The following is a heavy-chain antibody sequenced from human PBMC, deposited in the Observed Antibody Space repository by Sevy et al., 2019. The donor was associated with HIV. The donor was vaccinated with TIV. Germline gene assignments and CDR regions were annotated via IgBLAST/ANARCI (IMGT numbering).Heavy chain of an antibody. D-gene: IGHD5-12*01. CDR1: GFSVSTNY. V-gene: IGHV3-53*01. CDR2: IYSGCNT. J-gene: IGHJ4*02. Sequence: GGSLRLSCAASGFSVSTNYMSWVRQAPGKGLEWVSAIYSGCNTYYADSVKGRFTISRDNSKNTVYLQINSLRAEDTAVYYCARETLSGYNLWGQGTRVTVSS. CDR3: ARETLSGYNL.